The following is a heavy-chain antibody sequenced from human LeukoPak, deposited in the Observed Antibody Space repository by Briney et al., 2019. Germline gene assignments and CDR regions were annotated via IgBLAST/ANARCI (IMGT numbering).Heavy chain of an antibody. CDR1: GYSISSGYY. V-gene: IGHV4-38-2*02. Sequence: SETLSLTCTVSGYSISSGYYWGWIRQPPGKGLEWIGSIYHSGSTYYNPSLKSRVTISVDTSKNQFSLKLSSVTAADTAVYYCARDGAHNDYVTTVPYWGQGTLVTVSS. CDR3: ARDGAHNDYVTTVPY. CDR2: IYHSGST. J-gene: IGHJ4*02. D-gene: IGHD3-16*01.